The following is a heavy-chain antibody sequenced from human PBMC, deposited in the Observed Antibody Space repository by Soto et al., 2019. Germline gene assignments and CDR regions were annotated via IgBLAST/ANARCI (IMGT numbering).Heavy chain of an antibody. V-gene: IGHV1-58*01. J-gene: IGHJ6*02. D-gene: IGHD1-26*01. CDR3: VAEAPVGAPSYGMDV. CDR2: IVVGSGNT. Sequence: SVKVSCKASGFTFTSSAVQWVRQARGQRLEWIGWIVVGSGNTNYAQKFQERVTITTDMSTSTANMELSSQRSEDTAVYYCVAEAPVGAPSYGMDVWGQGTTVTVSS. CDR1: GFTFTSSA.